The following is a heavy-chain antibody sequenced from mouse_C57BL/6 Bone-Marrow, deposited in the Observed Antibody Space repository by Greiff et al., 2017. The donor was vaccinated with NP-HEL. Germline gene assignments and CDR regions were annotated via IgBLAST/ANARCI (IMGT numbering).Heavy chain of an antibody. CDR2: IDPETGGT. Sequence: VQLQQSGAELVRPGASVTLSCEASGYTFTDYEMHWVKQTPVHGLEWIGAIDPETGGTAYNQKFKGKAILTADKSSSTAYMELRSLTSEDSAVYYCTRSVGRKAWFAYWGQGTLVTVSA. CDR1: GYTFTDYE. V-gene: IGHV1-15*01. CDR3: TRSVGRKAWFAY. D-gene: IGHD4-1*01. J-gene: IGHJ3*01.